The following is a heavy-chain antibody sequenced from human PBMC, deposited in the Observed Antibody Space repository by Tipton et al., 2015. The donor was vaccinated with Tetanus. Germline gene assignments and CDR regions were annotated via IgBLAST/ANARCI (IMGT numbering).Heavy chain of an antibody. Sequence: TLSLTCSVSGGSISGSSYYWSWIRQPPGKGLESIGYIYYSGSTYYNPSLKSRVTISVDTSKNQFSLRLSSVTAADTAVYYCARDHGITWGGMGYYYGMDVWGQGTTATVSS. CDR3: ARDHGITWGGMGYYYGMDV. CDR2: IYYSGST. D-gene: IGHD3-16*01. CDR1: GGSISGSSYY. V-gene: IGHV4-30-4*01. J-gene: IGHJ6*02.